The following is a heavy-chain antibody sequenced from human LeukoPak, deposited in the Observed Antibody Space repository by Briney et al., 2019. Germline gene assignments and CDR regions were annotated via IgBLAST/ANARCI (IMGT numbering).Heavy chain of an antibody. D-gene: IGHD6-13*01. CDR3: ARPSSSAGPFDY. CDR1: GGSISSSSYY. CDR2: IYYSGST. J-gene: IGHJ4*02. V-gene: IGHV4-39*01. Sequence: SETLSLTXTVSGGSISSSSYYWGWIRQPPGKGLEWIGSIYYSGSTYYNPSLKSRVTISVDTSKNQFSLKLSSVTAADTAVYYCARPSSSAGPFDYWGQGTLVTVSS.